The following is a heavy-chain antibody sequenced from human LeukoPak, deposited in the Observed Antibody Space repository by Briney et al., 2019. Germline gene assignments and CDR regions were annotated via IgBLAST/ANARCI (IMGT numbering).Heavy chain of an antibody. J-gene: IGHJ3*02. CDR2: IYYSGST. CDR1: GGSISSYY. Sequence: SETLSLTCTVSGGSISSYYWSWIRQPPGKGLEWIGYIYYSGSTNYNPSLKSRVTISVDTSKNQFSLKLNSVTGADTAVYYCARVSGSEGFDIWGQGTMVTVSS. V-gene: IGHV4-59*01. D-gene: IGHD3-10*01. CDR3: ARVSGSEGFDI.